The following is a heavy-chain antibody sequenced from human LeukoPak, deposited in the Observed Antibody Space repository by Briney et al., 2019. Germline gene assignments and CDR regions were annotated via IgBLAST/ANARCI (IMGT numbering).Heavy chain of an antibody. CDR2: ISSSSSYI. Sequence: PGGSLRLSCAASGFTFSSYSMNWVRQAPGKGLEWVSSISSSSSYIYYADSVKGRFTISRDNAKNSLYLQMNSLRAEDTAVYYCARVLEDYYYYYGTDVWGQGTTVTVSS. J-gene: IGHJ6*02. D-gene: IGHD3-3*01. V-gene: IGHV3-21*01. CDR3: ARVLEDYYYYYGTDV. CDR1: GFTFSSYS.